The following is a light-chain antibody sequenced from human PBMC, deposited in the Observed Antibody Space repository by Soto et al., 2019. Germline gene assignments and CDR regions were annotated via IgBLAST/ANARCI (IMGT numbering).Light chain of an antibody. J-gene: IGKJ2*01. CDR2: AAS. Sequence: DIQMTQSPSSLSASVGDRVTITCRASQSISSSLNWYQQKPGKAPNFLIYAASSLQSGVPSRFSGSGSGTDFTLTNDSLQPEDFATYYCQQSYSRPYTFGQGTKVEIK. CDR1: QSISSS. CDR3: QQSYSRPYT. V-gene: IGKV1-39*01.